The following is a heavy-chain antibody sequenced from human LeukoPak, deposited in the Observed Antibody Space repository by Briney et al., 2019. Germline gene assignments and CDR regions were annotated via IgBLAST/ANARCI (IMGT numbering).Heavy chain of an antibody. J-gene: IGHJ4*02. CDR2: IKEDGSEK. Sequence: GGSLRLSCAASGFTFSSSWMTWVRQTPVKGLEWVANIKEDGSEKYYVDSVKGRFTISRDNAKNSLYLQMNSLRAKDTALYYCATDVGADWGQGTLVTVSS. CDR3: ATDVGAD. CDR1: GFTFSSSW. V-gene: IGHV3-7*01.